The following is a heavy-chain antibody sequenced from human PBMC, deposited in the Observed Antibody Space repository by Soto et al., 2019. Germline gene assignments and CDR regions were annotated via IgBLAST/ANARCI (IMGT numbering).Heavy chain of an antibody. CDR1: GFTFSSYA. CDR2: ISSNGGST. V-gene: IGHV3-64*01. J-gene: IGHJ4*02. Sequence: PGGSLRLSCAASGFTFSSYAMHWVRQAPGKGLEYVSAISSNGGSTYYANSVKGRLTISRDNSKNTLYLQMGSLRAEDMAVYYCARQSYSSYYFDYWGQGTLVTVSS. D-gene: IGHD6-13*01. CDR3: ARQSYSSYYFDY.